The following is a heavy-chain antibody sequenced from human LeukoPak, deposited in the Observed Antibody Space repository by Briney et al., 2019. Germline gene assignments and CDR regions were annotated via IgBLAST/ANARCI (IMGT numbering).Heavy chain of an antibody. J-gene: IGHJ6*02. Sequence: ASVKVSCKASGDTFTGYYMHWVRQAPGQGLEWMGWINPNSGGTNYAQKFQGRVTMTRDTSISTAYMELSRLRSDDTAVYYCARDLDYGDYYYGMDVWGQGTTVTVSS. V-gene: IGHV1-2*02. CDR2: INPNSGGT. D-gene: IGHD4-17*01. CDR1: GDTFTGYY. CDR3: ARDLDYGDYYYGMDV.